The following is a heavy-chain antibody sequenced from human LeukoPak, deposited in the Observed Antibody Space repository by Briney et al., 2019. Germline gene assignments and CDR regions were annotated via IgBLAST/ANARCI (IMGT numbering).Heavy chain of an antibody. CDR2: ILNDGSQE. D-gene: IGHD3-16*01. CDR3: ARDDALGDNALDI. CDR1: GFTFSSYG. J-gene: IGHJ3*02. V-gene: IGHV3-33*01. Sequence: GGSLRLSCAASGFTFSSYGMHWVRQAPGKGLEWVAVILNDGSQEKYADSVKGRSTISRDNSKNTLFLQMNSLRAEDTAVYYCARDDALGDNALDIWGQGTMVTVS.